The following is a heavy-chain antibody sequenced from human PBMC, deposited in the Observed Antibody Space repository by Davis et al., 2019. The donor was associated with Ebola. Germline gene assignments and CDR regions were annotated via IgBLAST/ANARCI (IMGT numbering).Heavy chain of an antibody. CDR3: ARGCSSTSCYTWRYYYYGMDV. CDR2: ISAYNGNT. D-gene: IGHD2-2*02. V-gene: IGHV1-18*01. CDR1: GYTFTSYG. J-gene: IGHJ6*02. Sequence: ASVKVSCKASGYTFTSYGISWVRQDPGQGLEWMGWISAYNGNTNYAQKLQGRVTMTTDTSTSTAYMELRSLRSDDTAVYYCARGCSSTSCYTWRYYYYGMDVWGQGTTVTVSS.